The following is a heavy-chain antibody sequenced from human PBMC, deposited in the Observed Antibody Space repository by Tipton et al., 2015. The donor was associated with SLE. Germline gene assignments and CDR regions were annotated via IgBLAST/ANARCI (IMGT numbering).Heavy chain of an antibody. J-gene: IGHJ5*02. Sequence: QSGPEVKKPGASLKVSCKTSGYTFTGYYMHWVRQAPGQGLEWMGWINPNSGATNYAQKFQGRVTMTRDTSIYTAYMELSRLRSDDTAVYYCARDPRNWFDPWGQGTLVTVSS. CDR1: GYTFTGYY. V-gene: IGHV1-2*02. CDR3: ARDPRNWFDP. CDR2: INPNSGAT.